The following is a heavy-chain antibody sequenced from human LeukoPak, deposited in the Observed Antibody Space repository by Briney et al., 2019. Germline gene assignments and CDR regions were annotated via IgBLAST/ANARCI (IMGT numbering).Heavy chain of an antibody. CDR1: GFTFDDYA. Sequence: PGGSLRLSCAASGFTFDDYAMHWVRQAPGKGLEWVSGISWNSGSIGYADSVKGRFTISRDNAKNSLYLQMNSLRAEDMALYYCAKEGSRGPFDYWGQGTLVTVSS. D-gene: IGHD2-15*01. CDR3: AKEGSRGPFDY. J-gene: IGHJ4*02. CDR2: ISWNSGSI. V-gene: IGHV3-9*03.